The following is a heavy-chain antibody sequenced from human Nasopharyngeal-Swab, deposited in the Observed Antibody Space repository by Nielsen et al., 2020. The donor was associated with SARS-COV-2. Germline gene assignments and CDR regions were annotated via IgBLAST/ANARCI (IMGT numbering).Heavy chain of an antibody. J-gene: IGHJ4*02. Sequence: ASVKVSCKTSGYTFTDYYIHWMRQVPGQGLEWVGCINPDSGDTNYAQKFQGRVTVSSDRSRSTAYIELSRLRSDDTAVYYCARDYYDNYDSDYWGQGTLVTVSS. D-gene: IGHD3-22*01. CDR3: ARDYYDNYDSDY. CDR2: INPDSGDT. V-gene: IGHV1-2*02. CDR1: GYTFTDYY.